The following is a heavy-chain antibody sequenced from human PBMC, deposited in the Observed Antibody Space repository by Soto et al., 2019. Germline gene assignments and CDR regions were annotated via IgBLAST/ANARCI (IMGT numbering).Heavy chain of an antibody. J-gene: IGHJ4*02. Sequence: EVQLLESGGHLVQPGGPLKLSCAASGFTFGYYSMSWVRQSPGKGLEWVAGISGTGGSKYHADSVAGRFAISRDNSKRTLYLQLNNLRTEDTAVYYCARSLGDRWNEYFFQYWGQGTLVTVSS. D-gene: IGHD1-1*01. CDR2: ISGTGGSK. CDR1: GFTFGYYS. CDR3: ARSLGDRWNEYFFQY. V-gene: IGHV3-23*01.